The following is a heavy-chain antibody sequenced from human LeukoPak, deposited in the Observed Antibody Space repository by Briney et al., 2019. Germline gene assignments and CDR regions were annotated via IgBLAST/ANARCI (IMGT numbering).Heavy chain of an antibody. J-gene: IGHJ4*02. V-gene: IGHV4-59*08. Sequence: SETLSLTCTVSGGSISSYYWSWIRQPPGKGLEWIGYIYYSGSTNYNPSLKSRVTISVDTSKNQLSLKLNSVTAADTAVYYCARRDSSSWYGTYYFDYWGQGTLVTVSS. CDR2: IYYSGST. CDR3: ARRDSSSWYGTYYFDY. CDR1: GGSISSYY. D-gene: IGHD6-13*01.